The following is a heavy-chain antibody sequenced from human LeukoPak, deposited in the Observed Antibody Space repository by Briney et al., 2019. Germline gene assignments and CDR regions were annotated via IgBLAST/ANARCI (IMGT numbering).Heavy chain of an antibody. CDR3: ATQRGSYLWGTDFDY. V-gene: IGHV1-2*02. CDR2: INPNSGDT. J-gene: IGHJ4*02. Sequence: ASVKVSCKASGYTFTGYYMHWVRQAPGQGLEWMGWINPNSGDTKYAQKFQGRVTMTRDTSISTAYMELSRLRSDGTAVYYCATQRGSYLWGTDFDYWGQGTLVTVSS. CDR1: GYTFTGYY. D-gene: IGHD3-16*01.